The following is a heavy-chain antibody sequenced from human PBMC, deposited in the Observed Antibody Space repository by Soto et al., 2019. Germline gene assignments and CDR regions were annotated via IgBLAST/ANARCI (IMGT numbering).Heavy chain of an antibody. CDR1: GYTFTSYA. CDR3: ARGNWVPGYPQDYCYMDV. J-gene: IGHJ6*03. CDR2: INAGNGNT. D-gene: IGHD2-2*01. V-gene: IGHV1-3*01. Sequence: QVQLVQSGAEVKKPGASVKVACKASGYTFTSYAMHWVRQAPGQRLEWMGGINAGNGNTKYSQKFQGRVTITMDTSASKAYVELSSLRSEDTAVYYCARGNWVPGYPQDYCYMDVWGKGTTVTVSS.